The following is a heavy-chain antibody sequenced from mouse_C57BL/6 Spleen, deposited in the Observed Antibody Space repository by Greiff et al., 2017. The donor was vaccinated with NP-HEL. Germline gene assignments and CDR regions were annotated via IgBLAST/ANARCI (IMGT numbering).Heavy chain of an antibody. V-gene: IGHV1-53*01. CDR2: INPSNGGT. D-gene: IGHD3-2*02. Sequence: VQLQQPGTELVKPGASVKLSCKASGYTFTSYWMHWVKQRPGQGLEWIGNINPSNGGTNYNEKFKSKATLTVDKSSSTAYMQLSSLTSEDSAVYYCAREGSSGPAWFAYWGQGTLVTVSA. J-gene: IGHJ3*01. CDR3: AREGSSGPAWFAY. CDR1: GYTFTSYW.